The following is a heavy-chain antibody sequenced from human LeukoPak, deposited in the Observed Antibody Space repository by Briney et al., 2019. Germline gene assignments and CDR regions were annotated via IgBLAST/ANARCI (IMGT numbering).Heavy chain of an antibody. D-gene: IGHD1-20*01. J-gene: IGHJ6*03. Sequence: GASVKVSCKASGYTFTSYTMNWVRQAPGQGLEWMGWINTNTGNPTYAQGFTGRFVFSLDTSVSTAYLQISSLKAEDTAVYYCARSITGTQRYYYYYYMDVWGKGTTVTVSS. CDR1: GYTFTSYT. V-gene: IGHV7-4-1*02. CDR3: ARSITGTQRYYYYYYMDV. CDR2: INTNTGNP.